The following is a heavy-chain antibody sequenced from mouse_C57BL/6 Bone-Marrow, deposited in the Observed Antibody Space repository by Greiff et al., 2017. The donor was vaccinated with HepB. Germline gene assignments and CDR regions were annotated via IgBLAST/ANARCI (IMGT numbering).Heavy chain of an antibody. D-gene: IGHD2-4*01. J-gene: IGHJ4*01. CDR2: IWSGGST. CDR3: ARACTMITPYYYAMDY. Sequence: VKLMESGPGLVQPSQSLSITCTVSGFSLTSYGVHWVRQSPGKGLEWLGVIWSGGSTDYNAAFISRLSISKDNSKSQVFCKMNSLQADDTAIYYCARACTMITPYYYAMDYWGQGTSVTVSS. CDR1: GFSLTSYG. V-gene: IGHV2-2*01.